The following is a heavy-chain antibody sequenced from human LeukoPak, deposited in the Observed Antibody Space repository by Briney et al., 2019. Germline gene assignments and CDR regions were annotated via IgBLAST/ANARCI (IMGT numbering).Heavy chain of an antibody. D-gene: IGHD5/OR15-5a*01. J-gene: IGHJ4*02. CDR3: ARLVGLSTTASY. V-gene: IGHV1-2*02. Sequence: GAPLKVSCKASGYTFLGYYLHWVRQAPGQGLEWMGWINPTSGGTNYAQKFQDRVTMTRDTSINTAYMELSRLTSDDTAVYYCARLVGLSTTASYWGQGTLVIVSS. CDR1: GYTFLGYY. CDR2: INPTSGGT.